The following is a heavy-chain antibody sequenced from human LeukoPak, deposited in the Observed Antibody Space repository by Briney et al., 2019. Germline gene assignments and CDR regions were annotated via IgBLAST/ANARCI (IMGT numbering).Heavy chain of an antibody. J-gene: IGHJ4*02. V-gene: IGHV4-34*01. CDR3: ARIRYRYCSGSSCYRGLDYFDY. Sequence: SQTLSPTCPVYTGSFSGYYWGWVRQPQGKGLEWIGEISTSGGTNFNPCFRSRVTISVDTSTNQFSLKLCSVTSADTAVYYCARIRYRYCSGSSCYRGLDYFDYWGQGTLVTASS. CDR2: ISTSGGT. D-gene: IGHD2-2*01. CDR1: TGSFSGYY.